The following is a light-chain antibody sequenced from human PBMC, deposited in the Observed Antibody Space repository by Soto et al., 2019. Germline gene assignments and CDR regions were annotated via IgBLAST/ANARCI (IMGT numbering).Light chain of an antibody. CDR1: SSNIGAGYN. CDR2: GNS. J-gene: IGLJ3*02. V-gene: IGLV1-40*01. CDR3: RSYDSGLSGWV. Sequence: QSVLTQPPSVSGAPGQRVTISCTGSSSNIGAGYNVHWYQQLPGTAPKLLIYGNSTRPSGVPDRFSGSKSGTSASRAITGAQAEHEADHYSRSYDSGLSGWVFGAGTTVTVL.